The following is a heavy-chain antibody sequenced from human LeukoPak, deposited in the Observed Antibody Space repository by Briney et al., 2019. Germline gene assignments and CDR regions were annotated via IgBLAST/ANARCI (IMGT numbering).Heavy chain of an antibody. Sequence: GGSLRLSCAASGFTFSSYEMNWVRQAPGKGLEWVSYISSSGSTIYYADSVKGRFTISRDNAKNSLYLQMNSLIAEDTAVYYCARMAGAIFGGGFDYWGQGTLVTVSS. CDR3: ARMAGAIFGGGFDY. CDR1: GFTFSSYE. J-gene: IGHJ4*02. D-gene: IGHD3-3*01. V-gene: IGHV3-48*03. CDR2: ISSSGSTI.